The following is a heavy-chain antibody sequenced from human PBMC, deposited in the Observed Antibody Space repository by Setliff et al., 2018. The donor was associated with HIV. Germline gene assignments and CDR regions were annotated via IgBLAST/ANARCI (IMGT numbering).Heavy chain of an antibody. CDR3: ARGAVGAARNLRVYYYYYMDV. Sequence: SETLSLTCTVSGGSMRSHYWNWIRQYPGKGLAWTGSVYSSGTTSYNPSLKSRVTISVDTSKNLFSLKLSSVTSADTALYYCARGAVGAARNLRVYYYYYMDVWGKGTTVTVSS. CDR2: VYSSGTT. V-gene: IGHV4-59*08. CDR1: GGSMRSHY. D-gene: IGHD6-6*01. J-gene: IGHJ6*03.